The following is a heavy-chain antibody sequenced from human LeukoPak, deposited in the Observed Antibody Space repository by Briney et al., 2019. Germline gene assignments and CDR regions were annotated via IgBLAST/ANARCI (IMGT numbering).Heavy chain of an antibody. CDR1: GFTFSSYW. D-gene: IGHD2-15*01. J-gene: IGHJ6*02. CDR2: IKQDGSEK. CDR3: ARDLVVVAATVYYYYGMDV. V-gene: IGHV3-7*01. Sequence: GGSLRLSCAASGFTFSSYWMSWVRQAPGKGLEWVANIKQDGSEKYYVDSVKGRFTISRDNAKNSLYLQMNSLRAEDTAVYYCARDLVVVAATVYYYYGMDVWGQGTTVTVSS.